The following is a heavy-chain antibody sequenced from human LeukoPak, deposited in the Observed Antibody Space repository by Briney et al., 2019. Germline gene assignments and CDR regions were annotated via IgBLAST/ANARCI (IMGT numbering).Heavy chain of an antibody. D-gene: IGHD2-21*01. CDR3: ARPIVVVPLRAFDI. Sequence: SETLSLTCAVYGGSFSGYYWSWIRQPPGKGLEWIGEINHSGSTNYNPSLKSRVTISVDTSKNQLSLKLSSVTAADTAVYYCARPIVVVPLRAFDIWGQGTMVTVSS. CDR1: GGSFSGYY. V-gene: IGHV4-34*01. CDR2: INHSGST. J-gene: IGHJ3*02.